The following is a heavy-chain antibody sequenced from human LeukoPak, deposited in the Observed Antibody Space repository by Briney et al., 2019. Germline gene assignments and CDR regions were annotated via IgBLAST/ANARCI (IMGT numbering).Heavy chain of an antibody. CDR3: ARVHLYDSSGYSNFDY. V-gene: IGHV5-51*01. CDR2: IYPGDSDT. J-gene: IGHJ4*02. Sequence: GESLKISCKGSGYSFTSYWIGWVRQMPGKGLEWMGIIYPGDSDTRYSPSFQGQVTISADKSISTAYLQWSSLKASDTAMYYCARVHLYDSSGYSNFDYWGQGTLVTVSS. D-gene: IGHD3-22*01. CDR1: GYSFTSYW.